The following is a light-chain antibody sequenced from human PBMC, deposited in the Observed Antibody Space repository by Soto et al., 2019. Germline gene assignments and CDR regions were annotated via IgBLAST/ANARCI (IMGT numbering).Light chain of an antibody. CDR3: QQANSFPHT. CDR2: AAS. J-gene: IGKJ1*01. CDR1: EVISQW. Sequence: DIQMTQSPSSVSAPVGDRVTITCRATEVISQWLAWYQQKPGKPPRLLIYAASTLQNGVPSRFSGSGFGTDFTLTINCLQPEDSGTYYCQQANSFPHTFGLGTRVEIK. V-gene: IGKV1-12*01.